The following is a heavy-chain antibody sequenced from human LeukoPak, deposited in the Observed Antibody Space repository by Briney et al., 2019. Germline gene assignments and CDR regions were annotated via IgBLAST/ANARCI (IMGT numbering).Heavy chain of an antibody. Sequence: GGSLQISCKGSGYRFTDYWIGWGRQLPGKGLEWMGIIYPGDSDTRYSPSFQGQVTISADKSINTAHLQWSSLKASDTAMYYCARGAAGTTPDYYYFGLDVWGQGTTVRVSS. CDR1: GYRFTDYW. CDR2: IYPGDSDT. CDR3: ARGAAGTTPDYYYFGLDV. D-gene: IGHD1-7*01. V-gene: IGHV5-51*01. J-gene: IGHJ6*02.